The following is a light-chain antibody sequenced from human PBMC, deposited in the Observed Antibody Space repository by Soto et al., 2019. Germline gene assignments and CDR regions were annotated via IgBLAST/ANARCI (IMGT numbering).Light chain of an antibody. CDR1: QSVSSY. CDR3: QQRGNWPPTWT. J-gene: IGKJ1*01. Sequence: EIVLTQSPATLSLSPGERATLSCRASQSVSSYLAWYQHKPGQAPRLLIYDASNRATGIPARFSGSGSGTDFTLTISSLEPEDFAVYYCQQRGNWPPTWTFGQGTKVEIK. CDR2: DAS. V-gene: IGKV3-11*01.